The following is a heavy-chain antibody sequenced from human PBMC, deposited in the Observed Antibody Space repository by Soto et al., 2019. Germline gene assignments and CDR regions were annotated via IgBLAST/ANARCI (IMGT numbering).Heavy chain of an antibody. D-gene: IGHD5-12*01. CDR3: ARGVGYAGVDY. CDR1: GGSFSAYY. V-gene: IGHV4-34*01. CDR2: INHSGST. Sequence: QVQLQQWGAGLLKPSETLSLTCAVYGGSFSAYYWSWIRQPPGKGLGWIGEINHSGSTTYNPSLKSRVTISVDRSKHQFSLKLSSVTAADTALYYCARGVGYAGVDYWGQGTLVTVSS. J-gene: IGHJ4*02.